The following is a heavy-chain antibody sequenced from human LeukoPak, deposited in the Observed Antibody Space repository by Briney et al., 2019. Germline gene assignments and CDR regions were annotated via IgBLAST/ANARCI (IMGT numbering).Heavy chain of an antibody. CDR2: ISSSGSTI. J-gene: IGHJ6*02. CDR3: ARETVAGTFYYGMDV. CDR1: GFTFSSYE. D-gene: IGHD6-19*01. Sequence: RTGGPLRLSCAASGFTFSSYEMNWVHQAPGKGLEWVSYISSSGSTIYYADSVKGRFTISRDNAKNSLYLQMNSLRAEDTAVYYCARETVAGTFYYGMDVWGQGTTVTVSS. V-gene: IGHV3-48*03.